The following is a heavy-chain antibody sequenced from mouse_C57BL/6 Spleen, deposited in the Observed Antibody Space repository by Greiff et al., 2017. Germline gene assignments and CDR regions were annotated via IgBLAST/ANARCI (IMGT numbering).Heavy chain of an antibody. CDR3: ARGLYGSSPAWFAY. J-gene: IGHJ3*01. CDR1: GYSFTDYN. V-gene: IGHV1-39*01. CDR2: INPNYGTT. Sequence: VQLKESGPELVKPGASVKISCKASGYSFTDYNMNWVKQSNGKSLEWIGVINPNYGTTSYNQKFKGKATLTVDQSPSTAYMQLNSLTSEDSAVYYCARGLYGSSPAWFAYWGQGTLVTVSA. D-gene: IGHD1-1*01.